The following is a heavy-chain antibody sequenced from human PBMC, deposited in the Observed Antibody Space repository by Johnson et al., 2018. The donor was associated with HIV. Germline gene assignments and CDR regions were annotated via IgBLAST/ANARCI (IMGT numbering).Heavy chain of an antibody. J-gene: IGHJ3*02. V-gene: IGHV3-30*03. Sequence: QVQLVESGGGLVQPGGSLRLSCAASGFTFSSYGMHWVRQAPGKGLELVAVISYDGSNKYYADSVKGRFTISRDNSKNTLYLQMNSLRAEDTAVYYCASAWGELDDAFDIWGQGTMVTVSS. CDR1: GFTFSSYG. CDR2: ISYDGSNK. D-gene: IGHD1-26*01. CDR3: ASAWGELDDAFDI.